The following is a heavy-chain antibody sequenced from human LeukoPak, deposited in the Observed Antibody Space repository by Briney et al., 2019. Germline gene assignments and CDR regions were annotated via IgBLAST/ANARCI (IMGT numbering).Heavy chain of an antibody. V-gene: IGHV4-4*07. Sequence: SETLSLTCTVSGGSISSYYWSWVRQPAGKGLEWIGRIYTSGSTHYNPSLKSRVTMSVDTSKNQFSLKLSSVTAADTAVYYCARGKYSSSWYTGYFDYWGQGTLVTVSS. D-gene: IGHD6-13*01. J-gene: IGHJ4*02. CDR1: GGSISSYY. CDR2: IYTSGST. CDR3: ARGKYSSSWYTGYFDY.